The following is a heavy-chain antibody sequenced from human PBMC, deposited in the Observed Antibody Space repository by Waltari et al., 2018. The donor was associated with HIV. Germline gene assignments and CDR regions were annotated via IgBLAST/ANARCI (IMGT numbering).Heavy chain of an antibody. D-gene: IGHD5-18*01. CDR1: GFTFRDYG. Sequence: QVQLVESGGGVVQPGTSLRLSCAASGFTFRDYGIHWVRQAPGKGLEWVAVISYDGNNRNHADSVKGRFSISRDNSKNTLYLQMNSLRVEDTAVYYCARGMGYGGSAEGFDYWGQGTLVTVSS. J-gene: IGHJ4*02. V-gene: IGHV3-30*03. CDR3: ARGMGYGGSAEGFDY. CDR2: ISYDGNNR.